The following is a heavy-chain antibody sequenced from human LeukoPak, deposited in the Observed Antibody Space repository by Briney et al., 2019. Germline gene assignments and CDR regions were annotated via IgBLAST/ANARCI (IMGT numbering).Heavy chain of an antibody. J-gene: IGHJ6*02. D-gene: IGHD2-2*01. V-gene: IGHV3-33*01. CDR3: ARDRAGICSSTSCYYYYGMDV. Sequence: GGSLRLSCAASGFTFSSYGMHWVRQAPREGLERVAVIWYDGSNKYYADSVKGRFTISRDNSKITLYLQMTSLRDEDTAVYYCARDRAGICSSTSCYYYYGMDVWGQGTTVTVSS. CDR2: IWYDGSNK. CDR1: GFTFSSYG.